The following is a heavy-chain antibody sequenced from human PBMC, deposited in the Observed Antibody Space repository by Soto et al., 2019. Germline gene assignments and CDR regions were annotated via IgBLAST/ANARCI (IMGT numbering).Heavy chain of an antibody. CDR1: GFTFTSYS. Sequence: GGSLRLSCAASGFTFTSYSMNWVRQAPGKGLEWISYITSSSSAINYADSVKGRFTISRDNAKNSLFLQMNSLRAEDTAVYYCARDLNWAFDIWGQGSMVTVSS. CDR2: ITSSSSAI. J-gene: IGHJ3*02. CDR3: ARDLNWAFDI. V-gene: IGHV3-48*01.